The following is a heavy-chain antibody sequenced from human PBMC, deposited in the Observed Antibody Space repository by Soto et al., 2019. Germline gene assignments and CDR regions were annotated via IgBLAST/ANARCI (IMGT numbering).Heavy chain of an antibody. J-gene: IGHJ4*02. CDR3: ARGRTVRNYADDSSDYFYLFDY. Sequence: SETLSLTCTVSGDSISTFYWGWMRQSPGRELEWIGYVYYTGSTNYNPSLKSRVTISVDRSKNQFSLKLTSANAADTAVYYCARGRTVRNYADDSSDYFYLFDYWGQGTQVTVSS. V-gene: IGHV4-59*01. CDR1: GDSISTFY. CDR2: VYYTGST. D-gene: IGHD3-22*01.